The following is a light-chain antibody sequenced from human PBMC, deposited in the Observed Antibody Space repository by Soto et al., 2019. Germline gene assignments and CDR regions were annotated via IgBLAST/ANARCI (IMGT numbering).Light chain of an antibody. V-gene: IGLV1-40*01. Sequence: QSVLTQPPSVSGAPGQRVTISCTGSSSNIGAGYDVHWYQQLPGTAPKLLIYGNTNRPSGVPDRFSRSKSGTSASLAITGLQAEDEADYSCQSYDNSLSGLVVFGGGTKLTVL. CDR1: SSNIGAGYD. CDR3: QSYDNSLSGLVV. CDR2: GNT. J-gene: IGLJ2*01.